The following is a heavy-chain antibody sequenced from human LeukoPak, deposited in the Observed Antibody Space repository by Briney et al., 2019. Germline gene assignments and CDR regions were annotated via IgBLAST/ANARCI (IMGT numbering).Heavy chain of an antibody. CDR2: ISYDGSNK. J-gene: IGHJ6*04. CDR3: ASLLDYYGSGSYYPTSGMDV. V-gene: IGHV3-30*04. CDR1: GFTFSSYA. D-gene: IGHD3-10*01. Sequence: GGSLRPSCAASGFTFSSYAMHWVRQAPGKGLEWVAVISYDGSNKYYADSVKGRFTISRDNSKNTLYLQMNSLRAEDTAVYYCASLLDYYGSGSYYPTSGMDVWGKGTTVTVSS.